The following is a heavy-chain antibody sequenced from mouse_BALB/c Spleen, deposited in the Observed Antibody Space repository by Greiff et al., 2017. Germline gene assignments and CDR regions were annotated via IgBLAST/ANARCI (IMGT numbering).Heavy chain of an antibody. Sequence: LVKPGASVKLSCKASGYSFTGYYMHWVKQSHGKSLEWIGYISCYNGATSYNQKFKGKATFTVDTSSSTAYMQFNSLTSEDSAVYYCARDVLGYVDYWGQGTSVTVSS. J-gene: IGHJ4*01. V-gene: IGHV1S34*01. CDR2: ISCYNGAT. CDR3: ARDVLGYVDY. D-gene: IGHD3-1*01. CDR1: GYSFTGYY.